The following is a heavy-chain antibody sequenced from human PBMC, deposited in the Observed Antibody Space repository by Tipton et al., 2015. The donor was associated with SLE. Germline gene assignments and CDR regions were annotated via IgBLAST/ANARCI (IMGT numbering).Heavy chain of an antibody. Sequence: QLVQSGAEVKKPGESLRISCKGSGYSFTSYWISWVRQMPGKGLEWMGRIDPSDSYTNYSPSLQGHVTISADKSISTAYLQWSSLKASDTAMYYCALDIVVVPAAIGAFDIWGQGTLVTVSS. CDR1: GYSFTSYW. CDR2: IDPSDSYT. D-gene: IGHD2-2*02. V-gene: IGHV5-10-1*01. CDR3: ALDIVVVPAAIGAFDI. J-gene: IGHJ4*02.